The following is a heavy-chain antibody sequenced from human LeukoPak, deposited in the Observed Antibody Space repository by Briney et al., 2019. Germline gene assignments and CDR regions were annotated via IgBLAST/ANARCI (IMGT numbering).Heavy chain of an antibody. CDR2: IRYDGSNK. D-gene: IGHD6-19*01. V-gene: IGHV3-30*02. CDR3: AKDRYNSGWYPDAFDI. J-gene: IGHJ3*02. Sequence: GGSLRLSCAASGFTFSSYGMHWVRPAPGKGLEWVAFIRYDGSNKYYADSVKGRFTISRDNSKNTLYLQMNSLRAEDTAVYYCAKDRYNSGWYPDAFDIWGQGTMVTVSS. CDR1: GFTFSSYG.